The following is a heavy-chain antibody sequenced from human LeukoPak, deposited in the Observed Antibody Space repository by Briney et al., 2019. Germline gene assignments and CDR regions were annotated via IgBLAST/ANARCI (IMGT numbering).Heavy chain of an antibody. V-gene: IGHV4-59*01. CDR2: IYYSGST. J-gene: IGHJ4*02. CDR1: GGSISSYY. D-gene: IGHD1-26*01. Sequence: PSETLSLTCTVSGGSISSYYWSWIRQPPGKGLEWIGYIYYSGSTNYNPSLKSRVTISVDTSKNQFSLKLSSVTAADTAVYYCARGLKFPGVDYWGQGTLVTVSS. CDR3: ARGLKFPGVDY.